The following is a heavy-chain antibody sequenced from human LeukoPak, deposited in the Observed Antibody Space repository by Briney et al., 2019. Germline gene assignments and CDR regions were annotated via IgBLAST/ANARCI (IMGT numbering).Heavy chain of an antibody. CDR3: AKPHNWNDEVYFDY. J-gene: IGHJ4*02. D-gene: IGHD1-20*01. CDR1: GFTFSSYG. V-gene: IGHV3-30*18. CDR2: ISYDGSNK. Sequence: GGSLRLSCAASGFTFSSYGMHWVRQAPGKGLEWVAVISYDGSNKYYADSVKGRFTISRDNSKNTLYLQMNSLRAEDTAVYYCAKPHNWNDEVYFDYWGQGTLVTVSS.